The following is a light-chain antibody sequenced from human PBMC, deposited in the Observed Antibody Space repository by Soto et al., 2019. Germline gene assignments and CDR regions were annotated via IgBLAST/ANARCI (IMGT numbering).Light chain of an antibody. CDR2: GAS. CDR3: QQSYTTPWT. Sequence: DIQMTQSQSPLSASVGDRLTITCRASQNISYYLNWFQQRPGKAPQLLIFGASNLHIGVPSRFSCSGSGTDFALTISRLQPEDFATYHCQQSYTTPWTFGQGTKV. CDR1: QNISYY. V-gene: IGKV1-39*01. J-gene: IGKJ1*01.